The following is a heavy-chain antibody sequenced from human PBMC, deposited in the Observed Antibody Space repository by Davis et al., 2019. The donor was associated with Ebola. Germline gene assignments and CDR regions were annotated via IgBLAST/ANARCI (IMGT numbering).Heavy chain of an antibody. Sequence: SETLSLTCAVYGGSFSGYYWSWIRQPPGKGLEWIGEINHSGSTNYNPSLKSRVTISVDTSKNQFSLKLSSATAADTAVYYCARGDYGDYNDYWGQGTLVTVSS. CDR3: ARGDYGDYNDY. CDR2: INHSGST. V-gene: IGHV4-34*01. J-gene: IGHJ4*02. CDR1: GGSFSGYY. D-gene: IGHD4-17*01.